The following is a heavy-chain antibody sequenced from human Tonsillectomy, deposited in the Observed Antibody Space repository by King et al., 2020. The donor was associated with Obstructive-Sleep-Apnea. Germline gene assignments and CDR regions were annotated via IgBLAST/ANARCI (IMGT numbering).Heavy chain of an antibody. Sequence: QLVQSGAEVKKPGESLKISCKGSGYRFTSYWIGWVRQMPGKGLEWMGIIYPGDSNTRYSPSFQGQVTISADKSITTAYLQWSSLKASDTAMYYCARLGGYDRSGLYYYYGMDVWGQGTTVTVSS. V-gene: IGHV5-51*01. CDR1: GYRFTSYW. CDR2: IYPGDSNT. CDR3: ARLGGYDRSGLYYYYGMDV. J-gene: IGHJ6*02. D-gene: IGHD3-22*01.